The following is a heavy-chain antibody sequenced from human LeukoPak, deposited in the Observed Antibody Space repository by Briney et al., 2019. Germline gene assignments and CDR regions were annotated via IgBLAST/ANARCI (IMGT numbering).Heavy chain of an antibody. CDR1: GFTFSSYE. CDR3: AKRLAAAGSYYQYYYMDV. Sequence: PGGSLRLSCAASGFTFSSYEMNWVRRAPGKGLEWVSYISSSGSTIYYADSVKGRFTISRDNAKNSLYLQMNSLRAEDTAVYYCAKRLAAAGSYYQYYYMDVWGKGTTVTISS. CDR2: ISSSGSTI. D-gene: IGHD6-13*01. J-gene: IGHJ6*03. V-gene: IGHV3-48*03.